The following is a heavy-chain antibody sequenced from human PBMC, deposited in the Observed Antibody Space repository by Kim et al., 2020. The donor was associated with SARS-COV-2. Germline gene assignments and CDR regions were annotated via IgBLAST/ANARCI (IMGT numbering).Heavy chain of an antibody. CDR2: ISAYNGNT. J-gene: IGHJ3*02. CDR3: ARVWDILTGYPTGAFDI. CDR1: GYTFTSYG. D-gene: IGHD3-9*01. V-gene: IGHV1-18*04. Sequence: ASVKVSCKASGYTFTSYGISWVRQAPGQGLEWMGWISAYNGNTNYAQKLQGRVTMTTDTFTSTAYMELRSLRSDDTAVYYCARVWDILTGYPTGAFDIWGQGTMVTVSS.